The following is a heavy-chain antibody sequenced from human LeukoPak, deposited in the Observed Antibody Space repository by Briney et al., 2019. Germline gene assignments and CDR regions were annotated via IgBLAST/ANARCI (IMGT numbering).Heavy chain of an antibody. V-gene: IGHV4-39*07. Sequence: SETLSLTCAVSGDSITSASYYWGWIRQPPGKGLEWIGSIYYNGRTYYKSSLKSRVSISVDTSKNQCSLKLTSVTAADTAVYYCARVYDFWSGYFYYYYMDVWGKGTTVTVSS. CDR1: GDSITSASYY. J-gene: IGHJ6*03. D-gene: IGHD3-3*01. CDR2: IYYNGRT. CDR3: ARVYDFWSGYFYYYYMDV.